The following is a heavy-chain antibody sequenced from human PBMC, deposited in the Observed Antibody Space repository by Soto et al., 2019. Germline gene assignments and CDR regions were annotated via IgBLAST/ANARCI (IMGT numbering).Heavy chain of an antibody. CDR3: ARETFYYDSRGPRPIDY. CDR1: GGSVSSVNYY. Sequence: QVQLQESGPGLVKPSQTLSLTCTVSGGSVSSVNYYWGWFRQPPGKGLEWIGYIYYSGSTYYNPSLKSRLTISIDTSKNQFSLKLSSVTAADTAVYYCARETFYYDSRGPRPIDYWGQGTLVTVSS. J-gene: IGHJ4*02. V-gene: IGHV4-30-4*01. CDR2: IYYSGST. D-gene: IGHD3-22*01.